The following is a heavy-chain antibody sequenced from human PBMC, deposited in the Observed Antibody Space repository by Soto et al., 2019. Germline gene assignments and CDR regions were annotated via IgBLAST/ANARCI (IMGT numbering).Heavy chain of an antibody. V-gene: IGHV4-30-4*01. CDR1: GGSVSSDSYN. CDR3: AREGVQSLTTVTTPGFDP. CDR2: ISNSGTT. Sequence: QVQLQESGPGLMKPSQTLSLTCSVSGGSVSSDSYNWSWLRQPPGKGLEWVGYISNSGTTNYNPSLKSRLTVSLDTSMNQFSLKLSSVTAADTAVYYCAREGVQSLTTVTTPGFDPWGQGILVTVSS. J-gene: IGHJ5*02. D-gene: IGHD4-17*01.